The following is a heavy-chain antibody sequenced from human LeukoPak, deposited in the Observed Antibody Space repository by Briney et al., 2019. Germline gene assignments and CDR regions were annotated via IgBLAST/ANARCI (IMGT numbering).Heavy chain of an antibody. V-gene: IGHV3-7*01. D-gene: IGHD6-19*01. CDR1: GFTFSSYW. CDR2: IKQDGSEK. CDR3: ASLSVGSGWGFDY. J-gene: IGHJ4*02. Sequence: PGGSLRLSCAASGFTFSSYWMSWVRQAPGKGLEWVANIKQDGSEKYYVDSVKGRFTISRDNSKNSLYLQMNSLRAEDTAVYYCASLSVGSGWGFDYWGQGTLVTVSS.